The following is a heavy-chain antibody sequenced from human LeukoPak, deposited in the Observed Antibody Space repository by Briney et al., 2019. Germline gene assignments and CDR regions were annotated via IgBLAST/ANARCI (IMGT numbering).Heavy chain of an antibody. V-gene: IGHV4-59*01. D-gene: IGHD5-24*01. CDR3: ARGGSRDGYNRPLDY. J-gene: IGHJ4*02. CDR2: IYYSGNT. CDR1: GVSISSCY. Sequence: ETLSLTCTVSGVSISSCYWSWIRQPPGKGLEWIGYIYYSGNTNYSPSLKSRVTTSVDTSKNQFSLKLSSVTAADTAVYYCARGGSRDGYNRPLDYWGQGTLVTVSS.